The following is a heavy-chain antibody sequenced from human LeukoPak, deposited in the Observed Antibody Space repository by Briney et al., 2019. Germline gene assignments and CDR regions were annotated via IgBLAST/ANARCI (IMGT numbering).Heavy chain of an antibody. CDR3: AKSNGYGLVDI. V-gene: IGHV4-38-2*02. J-gene: IGHJ3*02. Sequence: SETLSLTCTVSGYFISSGYYWGWIRQPPGKGLEWIGEINHSGSTNYNPSLKSRVTIPLDTSRNQFSLKLNSVTAADTAVYYCAKSNGYGLVDIWGQGTMVTVSS. D-gene: IGHD3-10*01. CDR1: GYFISSGYY. CDR2: INHSGST.